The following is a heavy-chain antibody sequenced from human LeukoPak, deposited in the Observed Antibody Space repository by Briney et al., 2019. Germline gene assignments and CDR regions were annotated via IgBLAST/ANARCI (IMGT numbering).Heavy chain of an antibody. CDR3: ARLESRRPNGETMDY. Sequence: GASVKVSCKASGYTFTSYGISWVRQAPGQGLEWMGWISAYNGNTNYAQKLQGRVTMTTDTSTSTAYMELRSLRSDDTAVYYCARLESRRPNGETMDYWGQGTLVTVSS. D-gene: IGHD4/OR15-4a*01. V-gene: IGHV1-18*01. CDR1: GYTFTSYG. CDR2: ISAYNGNT. J-gene: IGHJ4*02.